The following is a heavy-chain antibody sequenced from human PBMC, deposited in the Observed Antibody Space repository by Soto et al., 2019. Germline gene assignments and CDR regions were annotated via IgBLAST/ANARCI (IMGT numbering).Heavy chain of an antibody. CDR1: GGSISSYY. D-gene: IGHD6-19*01. J-gene: IGHJ5*02. Sequence: SETLSLTCTVSGGSISSYYLSWIRQPPGKGLEWIGYIYYSGSTNYNPSLKSRVTISVDTSKNQFSLKLSSVTAADTAVYYCARQDNGWYGNWFDPWGQGTLVTVSS. CDR3: ARQDNGWYGNWFDP. V-gene: IGHV4-59*08. CDR2: IYYSGST.